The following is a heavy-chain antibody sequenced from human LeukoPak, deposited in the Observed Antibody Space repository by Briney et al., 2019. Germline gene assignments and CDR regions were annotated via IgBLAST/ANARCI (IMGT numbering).Heavy chain of an antibody. CDR2: INPGESDT. CDR1: GYNFTNYW. V-gene: IGHV5-51*01. J-gene: IGHJ4*02. D-gene: IGHD3-22*01. CDR3: ARLSFYDTSGGGGFDY. Sequence: GESLKISCKTSGYNFTNYWIGWVRRMPGKGLEWMGIINPGESDTTYSPSIQGQVTISADRSISTAYLQWSSLKASDTAMYYRARLSFYDTSGGGGFDYWGQGTLVTVSS.